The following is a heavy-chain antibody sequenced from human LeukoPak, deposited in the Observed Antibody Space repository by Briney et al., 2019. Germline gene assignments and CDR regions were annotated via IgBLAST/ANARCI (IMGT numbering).Heavy chain of an antibody. CDR1: GFTFDDYA. Sequence: GESLRLSCAASGFTFDDYAMHWVRQAPGKGLEWVSGISWNSGSIGYADSVKGRFTISRDNAKNSLYLQMNSLRAEDTALYYRAKTVVVAATEDEYYFDYWGQGTLVIVSS. CDR2: ISWNSGSI. J-gene: IGHJ4*02. D-gene: IGHD2-15*01. CDR3: AKTVVVAATEDEYYFDY. V-gene: IGHV3-9*01.